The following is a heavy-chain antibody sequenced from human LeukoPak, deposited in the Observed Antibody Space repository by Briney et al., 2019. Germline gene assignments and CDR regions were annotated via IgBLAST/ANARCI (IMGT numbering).Heavy chain of an antibody. V-gene: IGHV1-8*01. D-gene: IGHD3-10*01. CDR1: GYTFTSYD. CDR2: MNPNSGNT. J-gene: IGHJ4*02. CDR3: ARFTVVRGVMRD. Sequence: ASVKVSCTVSGYTFTSYDINWVRQATGQGLEWMGWMNPNSGNTGYAQKFQGRVTMTRNTSISTAYMELSSLRSEDTAVYYCARFTVVRGVMRDWGQGTLVTVSS.